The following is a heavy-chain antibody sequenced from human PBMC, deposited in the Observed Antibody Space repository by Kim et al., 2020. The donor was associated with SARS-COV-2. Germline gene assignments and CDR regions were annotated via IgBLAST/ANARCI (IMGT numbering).Heavy chain of an antibody. D-gene: IGHD3-10*01. CDR2: ISSNGGST. J-gene: IGHJ4*02. CDR3: VKVLNTMVRGVIPPTFDY. V-gene: IGHV3-64D*06. Sequence: GGSLRLSCSASGFTFSSYTMHWVRQAPGKGLEYVSAISSNGGSTYYADSVKGRFTISRDNSKNTLYLQMSSLRPEDTAVYYCVKVLNTMVRGVIPPTFDYWGQGTLVTVSS. CDR1: GFTFSSYT.